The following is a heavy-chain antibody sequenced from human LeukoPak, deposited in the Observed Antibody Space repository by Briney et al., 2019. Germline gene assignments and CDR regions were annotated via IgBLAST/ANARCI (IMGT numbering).Heavy chain of an antibody. D-gene: IGHD2-15*01. V-gene: IGHV3-23*01. CDR2: ISGSGGST. J-gene: IGHJ3*02. CDR3: AKVKKDDPRAFDI. CDR1: GFTFSSYA. Sequence: PGGSLRLSCAASGFTFSSYAMSWVRQAPGKGLEWVSAISGSGGSTCYADSVKGRFTISRDNSKNTLYLQMNSLRAEDTAVYYCAKVKKDDPRAFDIWGQGTMVTVSS.